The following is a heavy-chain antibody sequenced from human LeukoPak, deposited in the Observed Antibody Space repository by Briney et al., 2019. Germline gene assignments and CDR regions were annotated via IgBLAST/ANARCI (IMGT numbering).Heavy chain of an antibody. CDR3: ARTLLDY. J-gene: IGHJ4*02. CDR2: INPNSGGT. V-gene: IGHV1-8*02. CDR1: GYTFTSYD. Sequence: ASVKVSCKASGYTFTSYDINWVRQATGQGLEWMGWINPNSGGTNYAQKFQGRVTMTRDMSTSTVYMELSSLRSEDTAVYYCARTLLDYWGQGTLVTVSS.